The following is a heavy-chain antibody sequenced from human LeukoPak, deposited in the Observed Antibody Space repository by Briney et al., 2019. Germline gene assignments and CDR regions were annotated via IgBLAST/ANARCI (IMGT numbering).Heavy chain of an antibody. CDR3: ARDAVNYGYWYYYGMDV. J-gene: IGHJ6*02. CDR2: INSDGSST. V-gene: IGHV3-74*01. D-gene: IGHD3-10*01. Sequence: GGSLRLSCAASGFTFSSYWMHWVRQAPGKGLVWVSRINSDGSSTSYADSVKGRFTISRDNAKNTLYLQMNSLRAEDTAVYYCARDAVNYGYWYYYGMDVWGQGTTVTVSS. CDR1: GFTFSSYW.